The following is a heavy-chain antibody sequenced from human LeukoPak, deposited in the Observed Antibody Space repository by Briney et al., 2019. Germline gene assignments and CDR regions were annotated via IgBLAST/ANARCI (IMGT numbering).Heavy chain of an antibody. D-gene: IGHD4-17*01. Sequence: SETLSLTCTVSGGPISNSGYYWGWIRQPPGKGLEWIGSVYYSGKTNYNPSLKNRVTISVDTSKNQFSLKLRSVTAADTAVFYCARQGYADFSPRPFDYWGQGTLVTVSS. CDR3: ARQGYADFSPRPFDY. CDR1: GGPISNSGYY. CDR2: VYYSGKT. J-gene: IGHJ4*02. V-gene: IGHV4-39*01.